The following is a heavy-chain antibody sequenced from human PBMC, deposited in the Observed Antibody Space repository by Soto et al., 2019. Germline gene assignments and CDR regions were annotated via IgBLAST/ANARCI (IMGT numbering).Heavy chain of an antibody. V-gene: IGHV4-30-2*06. CDR3: ARFPVATSHFDY. CDR1: GISVSNGAYS. CDR2: IFHSGSM. J-gene: IGHJ4*02. D-gene: IGHD5-12*01. Sequence: SETLSLTCSVSGISVSNGAYSWSWIRQSAGKGLEWIGYIFHSGSMRFNPSLESRATISLDKSRNQFSLTLASVTAADTALYYCARFPVATSHFDYWGPGTLVTVSS.